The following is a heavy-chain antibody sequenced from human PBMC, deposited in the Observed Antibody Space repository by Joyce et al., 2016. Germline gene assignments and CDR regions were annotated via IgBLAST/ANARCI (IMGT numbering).Heavy chain of an antibody. V-gene: IGHV3-21*01. CDR2: ISRDNTYI. Sequence: EVQLVESGGGRVKPGESLRLSCTASGFIFSSYSMTWVRQAPGKVLEWVSSISRDNTYIFHADLVKGRFTISRDNARNSLYLQMNSLRAEDTAVYYCARDVLTTVTKAYGYWGQGTLVAVSS. CDR3: ARDVLTTVTKAYGY. D-gene: IGHD4-11*01. J-gene: IGHJ4*02. CDR1: GFIFSSYS.